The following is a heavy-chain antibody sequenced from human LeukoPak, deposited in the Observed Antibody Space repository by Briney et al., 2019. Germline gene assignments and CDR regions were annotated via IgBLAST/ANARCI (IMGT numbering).Heavy chain of an antibody. CDR2: IYHSGST. CDR1: GYSISSGYY. D-gene: IGHD4-17*01. Sequence: SETLSLTCTVSGYSISSGYYWCWIRPPPGKGLEWMGTIYHSGSTYYNPSLKSRFTISIDTSKDQFYLKLSSVTAADTAVYYCAKTVTVTTSAFDIWGQGTMVTVSS. CDR3: AKTVTVTTSAFDI. V-gene: IGHV4-38-2*02. J-gene: IGHJ3*02.